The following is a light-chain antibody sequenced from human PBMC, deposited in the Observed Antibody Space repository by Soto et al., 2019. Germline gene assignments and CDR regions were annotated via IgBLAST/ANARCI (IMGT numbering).Light chain of an antibody. CDR2: EVS. J-gene: IGLJ3*02. CDR3: SSYTSSNTV. CDR1: SSDVGGYNY. V-gene: IGLV2-14*01. Sequence: QSALTQPASVSGSPGQSITISCTGTSSDVGGYNYVSWYQQNPGKAPKLIIYEVSRRPSGVSSRFSGSKSGNTASLTISGLQAEDEADYYCSSYTSSNTVFGGGTQVTVL.